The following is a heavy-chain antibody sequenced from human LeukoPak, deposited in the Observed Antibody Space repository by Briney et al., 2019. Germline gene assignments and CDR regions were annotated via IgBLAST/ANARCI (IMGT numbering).Heavy chain of an antibody. Sequence: GASVKVSCKASGYTFTSYAMNWVRQAPGQGLEWMGWINTNTGNPTYAQGFTGRFVFSLDTSVSTAYLQISSLKAEDTAVYYCARAYCSGTSCHLLPYYYYYYMDVWGKGTTVTVSS. D-gene: IGHD2-2*01. V-gene: IGHV7-4-1*02. CDR3: ARAYCSGTSCHLLPYYYYYYMDV. CDR1: GYTFTSYA. J-gene: IGHJ6*03. CDR2: INTNTGNP.